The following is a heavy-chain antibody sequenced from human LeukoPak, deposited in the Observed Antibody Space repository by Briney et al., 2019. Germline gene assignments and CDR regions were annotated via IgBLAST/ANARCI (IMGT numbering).Heavy chain of an antibody. CDR2: ISYDGSNK. Sequence: GGTLRLSCAAFGLSLGRYAMHWLRQAPGKGLEWVAVISYDGSNKYYADSVKGRFTISRDNSKNTLYLQMNSLRAEDTAVYYCARWINAAARRAYFDYWGQGTLVTVSS. CDR1: GLSLGRYA. D-gene: IGHD6-13*01. CDR3: ARWINAAARRAYFDY. J-gene: IGHJ4*02. V-gene: IGHV3-30-3*01.